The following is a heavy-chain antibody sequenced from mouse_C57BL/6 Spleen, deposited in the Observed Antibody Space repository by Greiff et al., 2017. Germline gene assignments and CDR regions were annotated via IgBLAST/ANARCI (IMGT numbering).Heavy chain of an antibody. CDR2: FHPYNDDT. CDR3: ARRNYYGSSAYFDY. CDR1: GYTFTTYP. D-gene: IGHD1-1*01. Sequence: QVQLKESGAELVKPGASVKMSCKASGYTFTTYPIEWMKQNHGKSLEWIGNFHPYNDDTKYNEKFKGKATLTVEKSSSTVYLELSRLTSDDSAVYYCARRNYYGSSAYFDYWGQGTTLTVSS. V-gene: IGHV1-47*01. J-gene: IGHJ2*01.